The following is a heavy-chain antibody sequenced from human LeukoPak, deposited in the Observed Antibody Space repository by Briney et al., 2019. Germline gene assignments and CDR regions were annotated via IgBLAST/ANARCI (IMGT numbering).Heavy chain of an antibody. D-gene: IGHD6-19*01. V-gene: IGHV1-69*13. Sequence: SVKVSCKASGYTFTSYGISWVRQAPGQGLEWMGGIIPIFGTANYAQKFQGRVTITADESTSTAYMELSSLRSEDTAVYYCARGSGWYYYYYGMDVWGQGTTVTVSS. CDR1: GYTFTSYG. CDR3: ARGSGWYYYYYGMDV. J-gene: IGHJ6*02. CDR2: IIPIFGTA.